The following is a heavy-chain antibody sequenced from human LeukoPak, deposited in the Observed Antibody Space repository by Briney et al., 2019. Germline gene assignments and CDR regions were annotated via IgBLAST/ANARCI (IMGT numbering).Heavy chain of an antibody. V-gene: IGHV7-4-1*02. CDR2: INTNTGSP. Sequence: ASVKVSCKASGYTFTSYAMNWVRQAHGQGLEWMGWINTNTGSPTYAQGFTGRFVFSLDTSVSTAYLQISSLKAEDTAVYYCARSLELESAAFDIWGQGTMVTVSS. J-gene: IGHJ3*02. CDR3: ARSLELESAAFDI. CDR1: GYTFTSYA. D-gene: IGHD1-1*01.